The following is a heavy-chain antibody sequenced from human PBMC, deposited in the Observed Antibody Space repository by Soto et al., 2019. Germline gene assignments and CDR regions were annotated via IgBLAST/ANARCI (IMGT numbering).Heavy chain of an antibody. CDR1: GFTFSSYG. CDR2: ISYDGSNK. CDR3: ATPPPHYDFWSGYYNYFDY. V-gene: IGHV3-30*03. D-gene: IGHD3-3*01. J-gene: IGHJ4*02. Sequence: SLRLSCAASGFTFSSYGMHWVRQAPGKGLEWVAVISYDGSNKYYADSVKGRFTISRDNSKNTLYLQMNSLRAEDTAVYYCATPPPHYDFWSGYYNYFDYWGQGTLVTVSS.